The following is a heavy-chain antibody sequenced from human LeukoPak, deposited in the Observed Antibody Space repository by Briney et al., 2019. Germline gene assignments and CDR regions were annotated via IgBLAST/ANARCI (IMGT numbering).Heavy chain of an antibody. Sequence: GESLKISCKGSGYSFTSYWIGWVRQMPGKGLEWMGIIYPGDSDTRYSPSFQGQVTISADKSISTAYLQWSSLKASDTAMYYCARNPYYYDSSGNYYYYGMDVWGQGTTVTVSS. J-gene: IGHJ6*02. CDR2: IYPGDSDT. CDR3: ARNPYYYDSSGNYYYYGMDV. CDR1: GYSFTSYW. D-gene: IGHD3-22*01. V-gene: IGHV5-51*01.